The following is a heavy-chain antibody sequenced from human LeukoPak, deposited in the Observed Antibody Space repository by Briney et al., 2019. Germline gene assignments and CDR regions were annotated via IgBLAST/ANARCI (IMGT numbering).Heavy chain of an antibody. CDR3: AFGGNGGINYCDF. D-gene: IGHD3-10*01. J-gene: IGHJ4*02. V-gene: IGHV3-23*01. Sequence: GASLRLSCAASGFTFSRKAMNWVRQAPEKGLEWVSAISGSGDSTYYADSVKGGFTISRDNSKSTLYLQMNSLRAEDTAVYCCAFGGNGGINYCDFWGQGTLVTVSS. CDR1: GFTFSRKA. CDR2: ISGSGDST.